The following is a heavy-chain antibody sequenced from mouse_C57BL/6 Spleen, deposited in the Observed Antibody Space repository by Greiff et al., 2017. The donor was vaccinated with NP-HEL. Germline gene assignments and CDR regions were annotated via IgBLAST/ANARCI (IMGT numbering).Heavy chain of an antibody. CDR2: IWRGGST. Sequence: VKLQESGPGLVQPSQSLSITCTVSGFSLTSYGVHWVRQSPGKGLEWLGVIWRGGSTDYNAAFMSRLSITKDNSKSQVFFKMNSLQADDTAIYYCAKNHYDGYSFAYWGQGTLVTVSA. V-gene: IGHV2-5*01. J-gene: IGHJ3*01. D-gene: IGHD2-3*01. CDR1: GFSLTSYG. CDR3: AKNHYDGYSFAY.